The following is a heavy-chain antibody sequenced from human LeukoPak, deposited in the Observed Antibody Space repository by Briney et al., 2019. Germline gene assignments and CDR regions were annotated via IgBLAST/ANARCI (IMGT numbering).Heavy chain of an antibody. D-gene: IGHD3-9*01. Sequence: GGSLRLSCAASGFTFSSYSMTWVRQAPGKGLEWVSSISSSSSYIYYADSVKGRFTISRDNAKNSLYLQMNSLRSEDTAVYYCAREGYDILTGYDTSLYYYYMDVWGKGTTVTVSS. CDR2: ISSSSSYI. J-gene: IGHJ6*03. CDR3: AREGYDILTGYDTSLYYYYMDV. CDR1: GFTFSSYS. V-gene: IGHV3-21*04.